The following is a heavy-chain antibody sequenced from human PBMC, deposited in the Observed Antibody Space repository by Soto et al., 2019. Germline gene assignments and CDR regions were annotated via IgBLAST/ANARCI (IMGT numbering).Heavy chain of an antibody. J-gene: IGHJ6*02. CDR1: GYTFTGYY. Sequence: ASVKVSCKASGYTFTGYYMHWVRQAPGQGLEWMGWINPNSGGTNYAQKFQGRVTMTRDTSISTAYMELSRRRSDDTAVYYCARGRLSSSWYGMDVWGQGTTVTVSS. CDR2: INPNSGGT. V-gene: IGHV1-2*02. CDR3: ARGRLSSSWYGMDV. D-gene: IGHD6-13*01.